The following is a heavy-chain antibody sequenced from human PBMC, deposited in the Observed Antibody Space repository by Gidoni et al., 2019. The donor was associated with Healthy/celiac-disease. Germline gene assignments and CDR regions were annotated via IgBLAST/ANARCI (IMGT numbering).Heavy chain of an antibody. D-gene: IGHD2-15*01. CDR3: ARDEGYCSGGSCYPNWFDP. CDR1: GFTFDDDG. CDR2: INWNGGST. J-gene: IGHJ5*02. V-gene: IGHV3-20*01. Sequence: EVQLVESGGGVVRQGGSLRLSCAASGFTFDDDGMCWVRQAPGKGLEWVSGINWNGGSTGYADSVKGRFTISRDNAKNSLYLQMNSLRAEDTALYHCARDEGYCSGGSCYPNWFDPWGQGTLVTVSS.